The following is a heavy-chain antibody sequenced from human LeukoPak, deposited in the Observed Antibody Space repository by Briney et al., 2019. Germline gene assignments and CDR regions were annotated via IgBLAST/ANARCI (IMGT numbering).Heavy chain of an antibody. CDR2: ISWNSGTV. CDR1: GFTFDNYA. V-gene: IGHV3-9*01. J-gene: IGHJ6*02. CDR3: AKDRYDSSGYFYFYHGMDV. D-gene: IGHD3-22*01. Sequence: HPGGSLRLSCAASGFTFDNYAMHWVRQAPGKGLEWVSGISWNSGTVGYADSVKGRFTISRDNAKNSLYLQMNSLRAEDTALYYCAKDRYDSSGYFYFYHGMDVWGQGTTVTVSS.